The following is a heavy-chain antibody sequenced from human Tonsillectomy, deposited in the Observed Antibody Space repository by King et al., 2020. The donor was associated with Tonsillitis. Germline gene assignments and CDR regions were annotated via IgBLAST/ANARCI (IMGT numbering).Heavy chain of an antibody. CDR3: AKELGDEVGDGFDI. Sequence: VQLVESGGGLVQPGGSRRLSCSSSVVPFNNYASSWVRQPRGKGLEWVSAIMGSGGSTYYASSVKGRFTISTDNSKNTQYLQMNSLRVEDTAVYYCAKELGDEVGDGFDIWGQGTMVTVSS. CDR1: VVPFNNYA. V-gene: IGHV3-23*04. D-gene: IGHD1-26*01. CDR2: IMGSGGST. J-gene: IGHJ3*02.